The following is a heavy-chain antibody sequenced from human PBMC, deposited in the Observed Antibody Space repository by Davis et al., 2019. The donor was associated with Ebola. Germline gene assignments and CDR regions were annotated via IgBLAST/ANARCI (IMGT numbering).Heavy chain of an antibody. D-gene: IGHD5-12*01. J-gene: IGHJ4*02. CDR3: ARDRWLRAYYFDY. Sequence: PGGSLRLSCAASGFTFSSYAMHWFRQAPGKGLEWVANIKQDGSEKYYVDSVKGRFTISRDNAKNSLYLQMNSLRAEDTAVYYCARDRWLRAYYFDYWGQGTLVTVSS. CDR1: GFTFSSYA. V-gene: IGHV3-7*03. CDR2: IKQDGSEK.